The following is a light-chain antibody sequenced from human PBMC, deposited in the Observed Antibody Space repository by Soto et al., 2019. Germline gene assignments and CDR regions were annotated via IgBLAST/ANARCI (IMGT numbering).Light chain of an antibody. CDR1: QSVLYSPNNKIY. J-gene: IGKJ3*01. CDR3: QHYYTTPVT. CDR2: WAS. V-gene: IGKV4-1*01. Sequence: IVMTQSPDSLAVSLGERATINCRSSQSVLYSPNNKIYVAWYQQKAGQPPKLLIYWASHRDSGVPDRFSGSGCGTDFTLTNSSFQPGDVAVYYCQHYYTTPVTFGPGTKVDLK.